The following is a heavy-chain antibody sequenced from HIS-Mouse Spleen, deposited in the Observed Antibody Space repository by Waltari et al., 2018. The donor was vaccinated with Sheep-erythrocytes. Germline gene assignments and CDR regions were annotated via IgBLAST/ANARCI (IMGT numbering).Heavy chain of an antibody. J-gene: IGHJ4*02. V-gene: IGHV1-69*04. Sequence: QVQLVQSGAEGKKPGSSVKVSCKASGGTFSSYASSWGRQAPGQGLEWMGRIIPILGIANYAQKFQGRVTITADKSTSTAYMELSSLRSEDTAVYYCAQTGATTPHFDYWGQGTLVTVSS. CDR3: AQTGATTPHFDY. D-gene: IGHD1-26*01. CDR1: GGTFSSYA. CDR2: IIPILGIA.